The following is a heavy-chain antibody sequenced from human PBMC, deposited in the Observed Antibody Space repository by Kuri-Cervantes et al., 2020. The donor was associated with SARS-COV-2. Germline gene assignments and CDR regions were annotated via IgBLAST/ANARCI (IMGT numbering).Heavy chain of an antibody. Sequence: GESLKISCAASGFTFSNAWMSWVRQAPGKGLEWVGRIKSKTDGGTTDYAAPVKGRFTISRDDSKNTLYLQMNSLKTEDTAVYYCARNPTYGDYPYWYFDLWGRGTLVTVSS. CDR2: IKSKTDGGTT. CDR1: GFTFSNAW. J-gene: IGHJ2*01. V-gene: IGHV3-15*01. D-gene: IGHD4-17*01. CDR3: ARNPTYGDYPYWYFDL.